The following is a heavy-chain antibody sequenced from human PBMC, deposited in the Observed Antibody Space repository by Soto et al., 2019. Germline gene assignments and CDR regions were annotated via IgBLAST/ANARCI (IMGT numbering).Heavy chain of an antibody. CDR2: IYYSGST. J-gene: IGHJ4*02. D-gene: IGHD3-16*02. CDR1: GGSISSYY. CDR3: ASGLPGLSPYYFDY. Sequence: SETLSLTCTVSGGSISSYYWSWIRQPPGKGLEWIGYIYYSGSTNYNPSLKSRVTISVDTSKNQFSLKLSSVTAADTAVYYCASGLPGLSPYYFDYWGQGTLVTVSS. V-gene: IGHV4-59*01.